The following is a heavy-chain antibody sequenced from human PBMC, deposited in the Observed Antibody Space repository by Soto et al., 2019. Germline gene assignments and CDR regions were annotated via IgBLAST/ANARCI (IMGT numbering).Heavy chain of an antibody. CDR3: ARTYSTAFDI. J-gene: IGHJ3*02. Sequence: ASVKVSCKASGYTFTSCAMHWVRQAPGQGLEWMGILNPSGGSTSYPQKFQGRLTMTRDTSTSTVYMELSSLRSEDTAVYYCARTYSTAFDIWGQGTMVTVSS. CDR1: GYTFTSCA. V-gene: IGHV1-46*03. CDR2: LNPSGGST. D-gene: IGHD3-3*01.